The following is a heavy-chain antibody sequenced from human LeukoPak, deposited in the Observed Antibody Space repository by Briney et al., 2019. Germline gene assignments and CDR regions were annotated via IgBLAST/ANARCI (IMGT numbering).Heavy chain of an antibody. CDR1: GFTFSSYA. Sequence: PGGSLRLSCAASGFTFSSYAMSWVRQAPGKGLEWVSAISGSGGSTYYADSVKGRFTISRDNSKNTLYLQMNSLRAEDTAVYYCAKDTPHISEWELLGREYWYFDLWGRGTLVTVSS. CDR3: AKDTPHISEWELLGREYWYFDL. J-gene: IGHJ2*01. V-gene: IGHV3-23*01. CDR2: ISGSGGST. D-gene: IGHD1-26*01.